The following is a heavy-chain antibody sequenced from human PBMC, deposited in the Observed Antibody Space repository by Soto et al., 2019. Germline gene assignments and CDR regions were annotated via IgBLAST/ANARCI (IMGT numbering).Heavy chain of an antibody. D-gene: IGHD6-19*01. J-gene: IGHJ4*02. CDR1: GCTFSTYA. CDR3: ARVSGWYVLDY. V-gene: IGHV1-3*01. Sequence: ASVKVSCKAPGCTFSTYAINWVRQAPGQGLEWMGGINAMNGKTKYAQKFQGRVTITRDTSASTAYMELSSLRSEDTAVYYCARVSGWYVLDYWGQGTLVTVSS. CDR2: INAMNGKT.